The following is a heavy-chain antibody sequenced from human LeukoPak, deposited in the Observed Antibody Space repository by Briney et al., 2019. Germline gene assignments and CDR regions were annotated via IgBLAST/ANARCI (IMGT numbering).Heavy chain of an antibody. CDR3: AKDRSVPGDSSSSLDY. Sequence: PGGSLRLSCAASGFTFNSYSMNWVRQAPGKGLEWVSYISSSSSTIYYADSVKGRFTISRDNTKNSLYLQMNSLRAEDTAVYYCAKDRSVPGDSSSSLDYWGQGTLVTVSS. V-gene: IGHV3-48*04. CDR1: GFTFNSYS. D-gene: IGHD6-6*01. J-gene: IGHJ4*02. CDR2: ISSSSSTI.